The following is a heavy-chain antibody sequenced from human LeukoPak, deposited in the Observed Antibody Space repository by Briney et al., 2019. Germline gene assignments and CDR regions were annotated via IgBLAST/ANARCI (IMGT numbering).Heavy chain of an antibody. CDR3: ARGYCSSTSCSHYNWFDP. CDR1: GGSFSSYY. D-gene: IGHD2-2*01. CDR2: VYYSGST. V-gene: IGHV4-59*01. J-gene: IGHJ5*02. Sequence: PSETLSHTCTVSGGSFSSYYWSWIRQPPGKGLEWIGYVYYSGSTNYNPSLKSRVTISVDTSKNQFSLKLSSVTAADTAVYYCARGYCSSTSCSHYNWFDPWGQGTLVTVSS.